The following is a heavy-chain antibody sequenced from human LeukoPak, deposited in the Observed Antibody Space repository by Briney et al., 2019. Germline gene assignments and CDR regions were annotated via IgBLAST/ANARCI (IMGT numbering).Heavy chain of an antibody. D-gene: IGHD2-2*01. CDR1: GGSFSGYY. J-gene: IGHJ6*02. CDR2: IHLGGST. CDR3: ATGRGDGIVPAADRLTKGTNGATYDYYRMDV. Sequence: SETLSLTCAVYGGSFSGYYWSWIRQPPGEGLEWSGEIHLGGSTNYNPSLKSRVTISVDTSKNQFSLKLSSVTAADTAVYYCATGRGDGIVPAADRLTKGTNGATYDYYRMDVWGQGTTVTVSS. V-gene: IGHV4-34*01.